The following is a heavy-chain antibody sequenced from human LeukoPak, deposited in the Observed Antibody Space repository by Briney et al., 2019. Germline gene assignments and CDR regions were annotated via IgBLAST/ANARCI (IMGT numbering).Heavy chain of an antibody. CDR3: ARGSNWLDP. Sequence: PSETLSLTCTVSGGSVSGYYWSWVRQPPGKGLEWIGYIYYSGSTNYNPTLKSRVTIPKDPSKKQVAPKLTSVTAADTAVYYCARGSNWLDPWGQGTLVTVHS. CDR2: IYYSGST. V-gene: IGHV4-59*02. J-gene: IGHJ5*02. D-gene: IGHD6-6*01. CDR1: GGSVSGYY.